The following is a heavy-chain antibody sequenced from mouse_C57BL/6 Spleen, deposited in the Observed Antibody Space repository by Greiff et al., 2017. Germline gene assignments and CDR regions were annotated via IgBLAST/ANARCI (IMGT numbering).Heavy chain of an antibody. J-gene: IGHJ3*01. D-gene: IGHD2-4*01. CDR2: IYPGDGDT. CDR1: GYAFSSSW. Sequence: VQLQQSGPELVKPGASVKISCKASGYAFSSSWMNWVKQRPGKGLEWIGRIYPGDGDTNYNGKFKGKATLTADTSSSTAYMQLSSLTSEDSAVYFCASGDYDYVFAYWGQGTLVTVSA. CDR3: ASGDYDYVFAY. V-gene: IGHV1-82*01.